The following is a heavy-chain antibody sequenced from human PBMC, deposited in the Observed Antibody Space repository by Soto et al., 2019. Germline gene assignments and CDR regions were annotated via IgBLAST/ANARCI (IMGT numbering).Heavy chain of an antibody. Sequence: LRLSCTASGFTFGDYAMSWVRQAPGKGLEWVGFIRSKAYGGTTEYAASVKGRFTISRDDSKSIAYLQMNSLKTEDTAVYYCTRVAAAGPFDYWGQGTLVTVSS. V-gene: IGHV3-49*04. CDR3: TRVAAAGPFDY. CDR2: IRSKAYGGTT. D-gene: IGHD6-13*01. CDR1: GFTFGDYA. J-gene: IGHJ4*02.